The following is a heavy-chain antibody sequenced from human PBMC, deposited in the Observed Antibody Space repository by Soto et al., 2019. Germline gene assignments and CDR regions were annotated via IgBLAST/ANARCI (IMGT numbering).Heavy chain of an antibody. CDR1: GGSISSSSYY. D-gene: IGHD3-9*01. V-gene: IGHV4-39*01. CDR3: ARQYYYDILTGYHPHWFDS. J-gene: IGHJ5*01. CDR2: IYYSGST. Sequence: PSETLSLTCTVSGGSISSSSYYWGWIRQPPGKGLEWIGSIYYSGSTYYNPSLKSRVTISVDTSQNQFSLKLRSVTAADTAVYYCARQYYYDILTGYHPHWFDSWGQGTQVTVSS.